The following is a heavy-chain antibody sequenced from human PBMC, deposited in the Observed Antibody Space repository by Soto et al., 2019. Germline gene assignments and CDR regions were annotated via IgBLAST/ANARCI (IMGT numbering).Heavy chain of an antibody. D-gene: IGHD3-10*01. CDR2: VYDTWST. CDR3: VREGIGILHGLVDV. J-gene: IGHJ6*01. CDR1: SGPSKSHN. Sequence: QVQVQQSGPGLVKPSETLSLTCTVSSGPSKSHNWGWIRQPPGRGLEWIGYVYDTWSTSYNPSLNSRVSVSADTSTHRISLTLLFVPAADTAVYYCVREGIGILHGLVDVWGQGTAVIVSS. V-gene: IGHV4-59*11.